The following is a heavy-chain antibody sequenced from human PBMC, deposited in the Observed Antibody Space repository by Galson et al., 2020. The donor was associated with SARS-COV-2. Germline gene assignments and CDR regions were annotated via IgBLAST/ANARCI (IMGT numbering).Heavy chain of an antibody. J-gene: IGHJ6*03. V-gene: IGHV3-74*01. CDR3: VRRSYMDV. CDR2: IKSDGSTT. Sequence: GGSLRLSCAASGFTFSSYSMHWVRQPPGKGLVWVSRIKSDGSTTTYADSVKGRFTISRDNAKNTLYLQMNSLRAEDTAVYYCVRRSYMDVWGEGTTVTVSS. CDR1: GFTFSSYS.